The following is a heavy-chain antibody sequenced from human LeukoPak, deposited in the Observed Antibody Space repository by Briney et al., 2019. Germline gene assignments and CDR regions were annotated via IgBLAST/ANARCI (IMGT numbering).Heavy chain of an antibody. CDR1: GFTFSSYG. Sequence: GGSLRLSCAASGFTFSSYGMHWVRQAPGKGLEWVAFIRYDGSNKYYADSVKGRFTISRDNSKNTLYLQMNSLRAEDTAVYYCAKXLXHYXGSGSYSPIDYWGQGTLVTVSS. CDR2: IRYDGSNK. J-gene: IGHJ4*02. D-gene: IGHD3-10*01. CDR3: AKXLXHYXGSGSYSPIDY. V-gene: IGHV3-30*02.